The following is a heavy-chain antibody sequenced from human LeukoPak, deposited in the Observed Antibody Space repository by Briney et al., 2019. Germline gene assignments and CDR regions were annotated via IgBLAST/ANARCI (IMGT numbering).Heavy chain of an antibody. Sequence: SQTLSLTCTVSGGSISSGGYYWSWIRQHPGKGLEWIGYIYYSGSTYHNPSLKSRVTISVDTSKNQFSLKLSSVTAADTAVYYCARGGYYDSSGYHPTYYYGMDVWGQGTTVTVSS. CDR1: GGSISSGGYY. CDR3: ARGGYYDSSGYHPTYYYGMDV. J-gene: IGHJ6*02. V-gene: IGHV4-31*03. CDR2: IYYSGST. D-gene: IGHD3-22*01.